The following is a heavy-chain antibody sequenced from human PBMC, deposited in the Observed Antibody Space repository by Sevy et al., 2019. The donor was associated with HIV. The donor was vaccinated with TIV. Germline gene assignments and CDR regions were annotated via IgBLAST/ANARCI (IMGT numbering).Heavy chain of an antibody. J-gene: IGHJ3*02. D-gene: IGHD1-1*01. CDR1: GFIFSNYG. V-gene: IGHV3-30*18. CDR2: VSYDRSTK. CDR3: AKGSKATGSAFDI. Sequence: GGSLRLSCAASGFIFSNYGMHWVRQAPGKGLEWVAVVSYDRSTKYYTGSVRGRFSISRDNSKNTVYLQMNSLRVEDTAVYYCAKGSKATGSAFDIWGQGTMVTVSS.